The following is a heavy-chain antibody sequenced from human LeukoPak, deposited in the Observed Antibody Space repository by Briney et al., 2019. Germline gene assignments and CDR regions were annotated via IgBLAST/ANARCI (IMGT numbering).Heavy chain of an antibody. CDR3: ARDRPPYCGGDCAIDY. CDR1: GVSISTSRYY. D-gene: IGHD2-21*02. J-gene: IGHJ4*02. CDR2: IYYTGPT. V-gene: IGHV4-39*07. Sequence: TSETLSLTCTVSGVSISTSRYYWGWIRQPPGKGLEWIGNIYYTGPTYYNASLESRVTISVDTSKNQFSLKLSSVTAADTAVYYCARDRPPYCGGDCAIDYWGQGTLVTVSS.